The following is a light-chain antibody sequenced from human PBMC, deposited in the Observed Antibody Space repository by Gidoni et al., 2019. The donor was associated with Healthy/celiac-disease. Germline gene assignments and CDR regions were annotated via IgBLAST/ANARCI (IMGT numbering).Light chain of an antibody. CDR3: QQYGSSPRT. Sequence: EIVMTQSPGTLSLSPGERATLSCRASQSVSSTYLAWYQQKPGQAPRLLNTGASSRATGFPDRFSGSGSGTDFTLTISMLEAEDFAVYYCQQYGSSPRTFGQGTKVEIK. J-gene: IGKJ1*01. CDR1: QSVSSTY. V-gene: IGKV3-20*01. CDR2: GAS.